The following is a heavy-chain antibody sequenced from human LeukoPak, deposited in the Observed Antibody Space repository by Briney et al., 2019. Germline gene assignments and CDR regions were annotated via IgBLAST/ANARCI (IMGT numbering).Heavy chain of an antibody. Sequence: SQTLSLTCTVSGGSISSGSYYWSWIRQPAGKGLEWIGRIYSSGSTNYNPSLKSRVTISLETSKNQFSLKLSSVTAADTAVYYCARQYIDILTGYHRGELYWYFDLWGRGTLVTVSS. CDR2: IYSSGST. D-gene: IGHD3-9*01. CDR1: GGSISSGSYY. CDR3: ARQYIDILTGYHRGELYWYFDL. V-gene: IGHV4-61*02. J-gene: IGHJ2*01.